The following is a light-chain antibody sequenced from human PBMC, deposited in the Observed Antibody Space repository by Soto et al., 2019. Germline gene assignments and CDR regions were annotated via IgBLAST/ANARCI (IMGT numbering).Light chain of an antibody. CDR3: SSFADSSVRDYV. CDR1: MRDVGAYNL. Sequence: QSALTQPASVSGSPGQSITISCAGTMRDVGAYNLVSWYQQHPGGVPKLLIYDVSSRPSGVSSRFSGSKSGNTASLTISGLQADDEADYYCSSFADSSVRDYVFGGGTKLTVL. J-gene: IGLJ1*01. V-gene: IGLV2-14*03. CDR2: DVS.